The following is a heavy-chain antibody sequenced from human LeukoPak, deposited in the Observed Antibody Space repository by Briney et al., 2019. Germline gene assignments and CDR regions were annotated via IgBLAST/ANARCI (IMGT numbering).Heavy chain of an antibody. Sequence: GRSLRLSCAASGFTFSDYSMNWVRQAPGKGLEWLSYITTSSSNKYYADSVKGRFTISRDNAQKSLYLQMNSLRDEDTAVYYCASPNAGAWGQGTLVTVSS. J-gene: IGHJ5*02. V-gene: IGHV3-48*02. CDR2: ITTSSSNK. CDR1: GFTFSDYS. D-gene: IGHD2-2*01. CDR3: ASPNAGA.